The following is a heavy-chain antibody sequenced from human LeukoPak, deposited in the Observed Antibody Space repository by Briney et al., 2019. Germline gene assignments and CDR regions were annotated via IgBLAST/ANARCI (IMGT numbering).Heavy chain of an antibody. J-gene: IGHJ4*02. Sequence: ASVKVSCKASGGSFSTYAISWVRQAPGQGLEWMGWISAYNGNTNYAQKLQGRVTMTTDTSTSTAYMELRSLRSDDTAVYYCARAGQWESHHDYWGQGTLVTVSS. CDR3: ARAGQWESHHDY. V-gene: IGHV1-18*01. CDR2: ISAYNGNT. CDR1: GGSFSTYA. D-gene: IGHD1-26*01.